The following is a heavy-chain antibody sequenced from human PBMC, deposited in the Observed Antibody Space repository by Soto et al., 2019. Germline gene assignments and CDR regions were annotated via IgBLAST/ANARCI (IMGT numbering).Heavy chain of an antibody. CDR2: MNPNSGNT. CDR3: ARGLSKDFWSGYNWFDP. V-gene: IGHV1-8*01. J-gene: IGHJ5*02. D-gene: IGHD3-3*01. CDR1: GYTYTSYD. Sequence: GASVKVSCKASGYTYTSYDINWVRQATGQGLEWMGWMNPNSGNTGYAQKFQGRVTMTRNTSISTAYMELSSLRSEDTAVYYCARGLSKDFWSGYNWFDPWGQGTLVTVSS.